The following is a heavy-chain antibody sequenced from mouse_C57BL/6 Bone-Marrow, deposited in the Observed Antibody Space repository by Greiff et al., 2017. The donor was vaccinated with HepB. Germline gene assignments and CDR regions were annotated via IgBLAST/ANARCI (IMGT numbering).Heavy chain of an antibody. CDR1: GYTFTSYW. J-gene: IGHJ3*01. D-gene: IGHD1-1*01. Sequence: QVQLQHPGAELVKPGASVKMSCKASGYTFTSYWITWVKQRPGQGLEWIGDIYPGSGSTNYNEKFKSKATLTVDTSSSTAYMQLSSLTSEDSAVYYCARYGGSSYGFAYWGQGTLVTVSA. CDR2: IYPGSGST. V-gene: IGHV1-55*01. CDR3: ARYGGSSYGFAY.